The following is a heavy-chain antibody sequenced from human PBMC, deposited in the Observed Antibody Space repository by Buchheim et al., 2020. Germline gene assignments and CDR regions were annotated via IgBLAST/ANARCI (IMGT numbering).Heavy chain of an antibody. CDR1: GFTFSNAW. D-gene: IGHD3-22*01. Sequence: EVQLVESGGGLVKPGGSLRLSCAASGFTFSNAWMSWVRQAPGKGLEWVGRIKSKTEGGTTDYAAPVKGRFTISRDDSKNTLYLQMNSLKTEDTAVYYCTTDPFPTMIIWGQGTL. CDR3: TTDPFPTMII. J-gene: IGHJ4*02. V-gene: IGHV3-15*01. CDR2: IKSKTEGGTT.